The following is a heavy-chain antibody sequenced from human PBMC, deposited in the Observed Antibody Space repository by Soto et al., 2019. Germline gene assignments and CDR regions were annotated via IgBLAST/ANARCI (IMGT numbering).Heavy chain of an antibody. Sequence: WETLSLTCTVSGGSISSYYWSWIRQPPGKGLEWIGYIYYSGSTNYNPSLKSRVTISVDTSKNQFSLKLSPVTAADTAVYYCARDQGSGWYSWFDPWGQGTLVTVSS. CDR1: GGSISSYY. D-gene: IGHD6-19*01. CDR3: ARDQGSGWYSWFDP. CDR2: IYYSGST. J-gene: IGHJ5*02. V-gene: IGHV4-59*01.